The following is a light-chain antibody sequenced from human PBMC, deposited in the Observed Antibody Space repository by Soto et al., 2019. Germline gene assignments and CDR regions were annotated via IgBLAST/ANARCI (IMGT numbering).Light chain of an antibody. Sequence: IVVTQSPCTLSLSQEERATLSYRTSRSVTSNYLAWYQLKPGQAPRILIYGASNRATGIPDRFSGSGSGTDFTLTISRLEPEDFGVYFCQQYGNSPPNTFGQGTKVDIK. J-gene: IGKJ2*01. CDR2: GAS. CDR1: RSVTSNY. CDR3: QQYGNSPPNT. V-gene: IGKV3-20*01.